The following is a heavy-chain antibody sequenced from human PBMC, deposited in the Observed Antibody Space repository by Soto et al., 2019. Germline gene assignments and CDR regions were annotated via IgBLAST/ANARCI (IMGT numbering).Heavy chain of an antibody. CDR3: ARDGDPDYYYYYGTDV. D-gene: IGHD2-21*01. CDR2: IIPIFGTA. J-gene: IGHJ6*02. CDR1: GGTFSSYA. Sequence: SVKVSCKASGGTFSSYAISWERQAPGQGLEWMGGIIPIFGTANYAQKFRGRVTITADESTSTAYMELSSLRSEDTAVYYCARDGDPDYYYYYGTDVWGQGTTVTVSS. V-gene: IGHV1-69*13.